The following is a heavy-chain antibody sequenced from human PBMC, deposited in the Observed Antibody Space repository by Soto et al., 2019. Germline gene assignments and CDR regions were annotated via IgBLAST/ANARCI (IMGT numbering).Heavy chain of an antibody. CDR2: IGGSGAYT. Sequence: LLESGGGLVQPGGSLRLSCVASGLSFPNYAMNWVRQAPGKGLEWVSGIGGSGAYTYYAYSVKGRFTISRDNSKNTVYLQMNSLRGEDTAVYYCAKGSSSTQFLNYYFYHMDVWGKGTTVSVSS. CDR1: GLSFPNYA. D-gene: IGHD2-2*01. CDR3: AKGSSSTQFLNYYFYHMDV. J-gene: IGHJ6*03. V-gene: IGHV3-23*01.